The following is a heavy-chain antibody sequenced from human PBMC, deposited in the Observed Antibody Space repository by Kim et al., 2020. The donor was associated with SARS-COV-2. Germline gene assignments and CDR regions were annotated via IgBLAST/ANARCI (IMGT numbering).Heavy chain of an antibody. V-gene: IGHV1-8*01. J-gene: IGHJ4*02. CDR3: ARDYYGSGYGIFEY. D-gene: IGHD3-10*01. CDR2: VEPDNGKT. CDR1: GYTFTSYH. Sequence: ASVKVSCKASGYTFTSYHINWVRQATGQGPEWMGCVEPDNGKTGYAQKFQGRVTMTRDTSINTVYMDLSSLRSEDTAVYYCARDYYGSGYGIFEYWGRGT.